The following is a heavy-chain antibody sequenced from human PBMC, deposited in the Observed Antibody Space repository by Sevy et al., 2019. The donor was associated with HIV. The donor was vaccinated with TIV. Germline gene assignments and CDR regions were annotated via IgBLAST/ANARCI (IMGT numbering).Heavy chain of an antibody. D-gene: IGHD2-2*01. CDR1: GFIFSNYP. CDR2: ISAGGTTT. Sequence: LSLTCAASGFIFSNYPMSWVRHSPGKGLEWVSDISAGGTTTYYADSVEGRFTISRDNSKNTVSLQRNSLGAEDPAIYYCAKRYCSTITCYDDDFWNPYYFYGLDVWGQGISVTVSS. J-gene: IGHJ6*02. CDR3: AKRYCSTITCYDDDFWNPYYFYGLDV. V-gene: IGHV3-23*01.